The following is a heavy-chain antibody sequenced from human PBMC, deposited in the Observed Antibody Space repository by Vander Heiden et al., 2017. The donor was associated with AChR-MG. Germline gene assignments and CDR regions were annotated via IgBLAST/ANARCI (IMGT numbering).Heavy chain of an antibody. J-gene: IGHJ6*02. CDR3: ASTYYDSSGYIYYYYYGMDV. Sequence: QVQLVQSGAEVKKPGSSVKVSCKASGGTFSSYAISWVRQAPGQGLEWMGGIIPIFGTANYAQKFQGRVTITADESTSTAYMELSSLRSEDTAVYYCASTYYDSSGYIYYYYYGMDVWGQGTTVTVSS. D-gene: IGHD3-22*01. CDR2: IIPIFGTA. V-gene: IGHV1-69*01. CDR1: GGTFSSYA.